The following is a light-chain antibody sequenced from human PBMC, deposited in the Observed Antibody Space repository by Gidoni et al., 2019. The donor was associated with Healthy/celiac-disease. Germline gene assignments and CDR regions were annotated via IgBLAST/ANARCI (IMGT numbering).Light chain of an antibody. Sequence: SFVLTQPPSVSVAPGKTATITCGGTNIESKTVNWYQQKPGQAPVLVVFDDGDRPAGISDRFSGSNSGNTATLTISRVEAGDEADYSCQVWHSSAHVFFGGGTKLTVL. V-gene: IGLV3-21*03. J-gene: IGLJ2*01. CDR2: DDG. CDR1: NIESKT. CDR3: QVWHSSAHVF.